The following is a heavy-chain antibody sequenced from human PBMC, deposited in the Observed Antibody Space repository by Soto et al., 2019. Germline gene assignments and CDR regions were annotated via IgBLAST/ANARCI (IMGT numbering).Heavy chain of an antibody. CDR3: ARGSNGYCSGGSCYSDYYYGMDV. CDR1: GGSISSSNW. CDR2: IYHSGST. V-gene: IGHV4-4*02. Sequence: SETLSLTCAVSGGSISSSNWWSWVRQPPGKGLEWIGEIYHSGSTNYNPSLKSRVTISVDKSKNQFSLKLSSVTAADTAVYYCARGSNGYCSGGSCYSDYYYGMDVWGKGTTVT. J-gene: IGHJ6*04. D-gene: IGHD2-15*01.